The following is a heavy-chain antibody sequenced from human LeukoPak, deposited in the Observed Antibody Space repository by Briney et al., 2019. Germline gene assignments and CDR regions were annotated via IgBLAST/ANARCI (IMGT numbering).Heavy chain of an antibody. CDR2: INPNSGGT. CDR1: GFTFTDYF. CDR3: ARAADSGSTYYFGY. V-gene: IGHV1-2*02. D-gene: IGHD3-22*01. J-gene: IGHJ4*02. Sequence: ASVKVSCKPSGFTFTDYFMHWVRQAPGHGLEWMGWINPNSGGTRYAQNFQGRVTMTRDTSISTAYMELSRLRSDDTAVYYCARAADSGSTYYFGYWGQGTLVTVSS.